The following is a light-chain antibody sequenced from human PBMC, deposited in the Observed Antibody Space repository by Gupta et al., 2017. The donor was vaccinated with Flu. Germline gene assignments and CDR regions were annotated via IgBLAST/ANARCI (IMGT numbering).Light chain of an antibody. J-gene: IGLJ2*01. V-gene: IGLV6-57*01. Sequence: NFILTQPHSVSESPGKTVTISCTRSSGSIASNSVHWYQQRPGSSPTTVIYDQHDRPSRVHARFSCAIDCDSTSALTNTSGQETEDDAYYYCAYSDTSPLVVFGGGTKLTVL. CDR3: AYSDTSPLVV. CDR1: SGSIASNS. CDR2: DQH.